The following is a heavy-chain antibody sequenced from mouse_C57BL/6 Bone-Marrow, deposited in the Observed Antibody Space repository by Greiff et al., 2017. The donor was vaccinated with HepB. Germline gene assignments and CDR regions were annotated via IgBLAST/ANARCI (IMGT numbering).Heavy chain of an antibody. D-gene: IGHD1-1*01. V-gene: IGHV8-8*01. CDR1: GFSLSTFGMG. J-gene: IGHJ3*01. Sequence: QVTLKESGPGILQPSQTLSLTCSFSGFSLSTFGMGVGWIRQPSGKGLEWLAHIWWDDDKYYNPALKSRLTISKDTSKNQVFLKIANVDTVDTATYYCARDYYGSSCGFAYWGQGTLVTVSA. CDR3: ARDYYGSSCGFAY. CDR2: IWWDDDK.